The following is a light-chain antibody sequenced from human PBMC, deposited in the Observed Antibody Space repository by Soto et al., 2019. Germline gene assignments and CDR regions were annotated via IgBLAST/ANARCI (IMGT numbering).Light chain of an antibody. CDR1: RSISSW. CDR3: QQYNSFPLT. J-gene: IGKJ4*01. CDR2: KAS. Sequence: DIQMTQSPSTLSASVGDRVTITCRASRSISSWLAWYQQKPGKAPKLLIYKASSLESGVPSRFSGSGSGTEFTLTIISLQPDDFATYYCQQYNSFPLTFGGGTKVDIK. V-gene: IGKV1-5*03.